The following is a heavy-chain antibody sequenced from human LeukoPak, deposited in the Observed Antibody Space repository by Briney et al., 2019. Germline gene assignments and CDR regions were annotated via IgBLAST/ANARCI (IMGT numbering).Heavy chain of an antibody. V-gene: IGHV4-34*01. J-gene: IGHJ4*02. CDR1: GGSFSGYY. CDR2: INRSGST. D-gene: IGHD6-19*01. Sequence: SETLSLTCAVYGGSFSGYYWSWIRQPPGKGLEWIGEINRSGSTNYNPSLKSRVTISVDTSKNQFSLKLSSVTAADTAVYYCARVLGGWYPYFDYWGQGTLVTVSS. CDR3: ARVLGGWYPYFDY.